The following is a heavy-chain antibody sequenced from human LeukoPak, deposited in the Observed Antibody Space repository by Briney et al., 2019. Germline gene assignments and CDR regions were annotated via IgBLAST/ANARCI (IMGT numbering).Heavy chain of an antibody. V-gene: IGHV4-34*01. D-gene: IGHD2-2*01. CDR2: INHSGST. Sequence: SETLSLTCAVYGGSFSGYYWSWIRQPPGKGLEWIGEINHSGSTNYNPSLKSRVTISVDTSKNQFSLKLSSVTAADTAVYYCAGNIAVVPAAPRVGIDYWGQGTLVTVSS. J-gene: IGHJ4*02. CDR3: AGNIAVVPAAPRVGIDY. CDR1: GGSFSGYY.